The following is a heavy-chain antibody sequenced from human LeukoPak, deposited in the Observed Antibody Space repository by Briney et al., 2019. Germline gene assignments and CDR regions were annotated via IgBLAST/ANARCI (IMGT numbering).Heavy chain of an antibody. CDR3: ASGDNDPLFDY. J-gene: IGHJ4*02. Sequence: SETLSLTCTVSGGSISSYYWSWIRQPPGKGLEWIGYIYYSGSTNYNPSLKGRVTISIDTSKNQFSLNLNYMTAADTAVYYCASGDNDPLFDYWGQGTLVTVSS. D-gene: IGHD1-1*01. V-gene: IGHV4-59*12. CDR2: IYYSGST. CDR1: GGSISSYY.